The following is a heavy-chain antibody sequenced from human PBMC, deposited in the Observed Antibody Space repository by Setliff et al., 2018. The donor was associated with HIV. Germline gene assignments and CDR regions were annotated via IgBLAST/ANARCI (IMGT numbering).Heavy chain of an antibody. J-gene: IGHJ4*02. CDR1: GYTFTSLD. CDR3: AREGGSTVAHSPLDY. D-gene: IGHD4-17*01. CDR2: LNPTSGNT. V-gene: IGHV1-8*01. Sequence: GASVKVSCKASGYTFTSLDINWVRQATGQGPEWMGWLNPTSGNTGSAQRFQGRVTMTRNTSISIAYMELSSLRSEDTAVYYCAREGGSTVAHSPLDYWGQGSPVTVSS.